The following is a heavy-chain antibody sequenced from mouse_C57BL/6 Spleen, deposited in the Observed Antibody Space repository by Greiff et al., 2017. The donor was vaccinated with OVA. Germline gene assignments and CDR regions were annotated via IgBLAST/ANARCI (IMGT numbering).Heavy chain of an antibody. D-gene: IGHD1-1*01. J-gene: IGHJ1*03. CDR1: GYSFTGYF. Sequence: EVKLMESGPELVKPGDSVKISCKASGYSFTGYFMNWVMQSHGKSLEWIGRINPYNGDTFYNQKFKGKATLTVDKSSSTAHMELRSLTSEDSAVYYCARKVDTTVVADWYFDVWGTGTTVTVSS. V-gene: IGHV1-20*01. CDR2: INPYNGDT. CDR3: ARKVDTTVVADWYFDV.